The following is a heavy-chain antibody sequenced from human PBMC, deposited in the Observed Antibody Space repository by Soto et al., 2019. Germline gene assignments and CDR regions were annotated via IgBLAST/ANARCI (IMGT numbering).Heavy chain of an antibody. Sequence: QVQLQESGPGLVKPSQTLSLTCTVSGGSISSGGYYWNWIRQHPGKGLEWIAYIYYTGTTYYNPSLKSRVTISIDRSNNQFSLMLSSVTAADPAVYYCARDLRLDSWGPGTLFTVSS. D-gene: IGHD2-21*02. J-gene: IGHJ4*02. CDR3: ARDLRLDS. CDR2: IYYTGTT. CDR1: GGSISSGGYY. V-gene: IGHV4-31*03.